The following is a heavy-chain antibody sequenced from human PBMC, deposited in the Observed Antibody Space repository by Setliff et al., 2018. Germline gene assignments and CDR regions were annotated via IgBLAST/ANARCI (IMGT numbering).Heavy chain of an antibody. D-gene: IGHD6-19*01. J-gene: IGHJ6*03. CDR2: INRRGST. Sequence: SETLSLTCTVSGGSLSSFHYWSWIRQPAGKGLEWIGHINRRGSTNFTPSLKSRVTISLDTSKNQFSLNLTSVTAADTAVYYCARATSGWYSAYYYYMDVWGKGTTVTVSS. CDR3: ARATSGWYSAYYYYMDV. CDR1: GGSLSSFHY. V-gene: IGHV4-61*09.